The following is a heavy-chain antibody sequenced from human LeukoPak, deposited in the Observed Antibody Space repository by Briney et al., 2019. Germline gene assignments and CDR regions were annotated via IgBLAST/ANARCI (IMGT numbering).Heavy chain of an antibody. CDR3: ARHFDSSWLAY. V-gene: IGHV5-51*01. J-gene: IGHJ4*02. Sequence: EPLKISCKASGYIFTDYWIGWVRHVPGKGLEWLENINPGDSRITHSPSFQGQVTLSADKSITTAYLQWNNLQASDTAIYYCARHFDSSWLAYWGQGTLVTVSS. CDR2: INPGDSRI. D-gene: IGHD6-13*01. CDR1: GYIFTDYW.